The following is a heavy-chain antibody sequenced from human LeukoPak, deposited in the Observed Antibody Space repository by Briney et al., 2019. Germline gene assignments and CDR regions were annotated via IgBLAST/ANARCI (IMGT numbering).Heavy chain of an antibody. Sequence: SQTLSLTWTVSGGSISSGSYYWSWIRQRAGKGLEWIGRIYTSGSTNYNPSLKSRVTISVDTSKNQFSLKLSSVTAADTAVYYCARVGGIAAADKYYFDYWGQGTLVTVSS. D-gene: IGHD6-13*01. V-gene: IGHV4-61*02. CDR1: GGSISSGSYY. CDR3: ARVGGIAAADKYYFDY. CDR2: IYTSGST. J-gene: IGHJ4*02.